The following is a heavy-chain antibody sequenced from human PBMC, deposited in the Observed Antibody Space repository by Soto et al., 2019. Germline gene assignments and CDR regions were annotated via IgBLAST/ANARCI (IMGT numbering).Heavy chain of an antibody. D-gene: IGHD2-8*01. V-gene: IGHV1-69*01. Sequence: QVQLVQSGAEVKKPGSSVKVSCKASGGTCSSYAISWVRQAPGQGLEWMGGIIPIFGTANYAQKFQGRVTITADESTSTAYMELSSLRSEDTAVYYFARGPRDIVLMVYSHPFDPWGQGTLVTVSS. CDR2: IIPIFGTA. CDR1: GGTCSSYA. CDR3: ARGPRDIVLMVYSHPFDP. J-gene: IGHJ5*02.